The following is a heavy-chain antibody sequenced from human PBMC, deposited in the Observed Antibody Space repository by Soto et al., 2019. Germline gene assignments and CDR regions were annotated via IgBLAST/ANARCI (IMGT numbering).Heavy chain of an antibody. CDR3: ARWWSGSRQGFDP. CDR2: IYYSGST. CDR1: GGSISSGDYY. J-gene: IGHJ5*02. Sequence: QVQLQESGPGLVKPSQTLSLTCTVSGGSISSGDYYWSWIRQHPGKGLEWIGYIYYSGSTYYNPSLGSQVTISVDTSKNQFSLKLSSVTAADTAVYYCARWWSGSRQGFDPWGQGTLVTVSS. V-gene: IGHV4-31*01. D-gene: IGHD3-3*01.